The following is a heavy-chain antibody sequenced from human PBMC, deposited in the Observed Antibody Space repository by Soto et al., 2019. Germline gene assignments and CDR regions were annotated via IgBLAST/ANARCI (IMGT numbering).Heavy chain of an antibody. D-gene: IGHD3-22*01. J-gene: IGHJ2*01. V-gene: IGHV1-69*06. CDR3: ASPKYDSSACDYWYHSL. CDR2: IIPIFGTE. Sequence: GASVNFPVNASEDTFRNYAISWVRQAPGQVLECIGGIIPIFGTENYAQKFQGRVTITADTSANTVYLELSSLRSADTAVSYCASPKYDSSACDYWYHSLWGGGTRV. CDR1: EDTFRNYA.